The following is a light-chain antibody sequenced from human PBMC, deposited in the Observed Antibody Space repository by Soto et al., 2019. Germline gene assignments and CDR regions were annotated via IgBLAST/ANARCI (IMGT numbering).Light chain of an antibody. V-gene: IGLV1-51*01. CDR3: GSWDSSLSAYV. Sequence: QSVLTHPPSVSAAPGQKFTISCSGSSSNIGGNSVSLYQQLPGTAPKLLIYDDDKRPSGIPDRFSGSKSGTSATLGITGFQTGDEADYYCGSWDSSLSAYVFGTGTKVTVL. CDR1: SSNIGGNS. J-gene: IGLJ1*01. CDR2: DDD.